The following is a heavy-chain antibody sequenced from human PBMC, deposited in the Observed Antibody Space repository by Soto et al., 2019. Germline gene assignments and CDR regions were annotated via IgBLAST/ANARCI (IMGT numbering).Heavy chain of an antibody. CDR2: IYYSDST. CDR1: GGSISTYF. Sequence: PETLSLTCTVSGGSISTYFWNWLRQPPGKGLEWSGYIYYSDSTYSNPSLKSRVAISGDTSKNQFHLKLSSVTAADTAVYYCARDFRYGGFDYWGQGTLVTVSS. J-gene: IGHJ4*02. CDR3: ARDFRYGGFDY. D-gene: IGHD4-17*01. V-gene: IGHV4-59*12.